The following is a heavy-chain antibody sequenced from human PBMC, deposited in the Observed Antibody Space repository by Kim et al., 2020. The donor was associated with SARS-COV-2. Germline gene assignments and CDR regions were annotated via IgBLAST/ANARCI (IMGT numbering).Heavy chain of an antibody. Sequence: GGSLRLSCAASGFTFSSYGMHWVRQAPGKGLEWVAVISYDGSNKYYADSVKGRFSISRDNSKNTLYLQMNSLRAEDTAVYYCAKESGSGSYYCWTYYYYGMDVWGQGTTVTVSS. CDR3: AKESGSGSYYCWTYYYYGMDV. CDR1: GFTFSSYG. V-gene: IGHV3-30*18. J-gene: IGHJ6*02. D-gene: IGHD3-10*01. CDR2: ISYDGSNK.